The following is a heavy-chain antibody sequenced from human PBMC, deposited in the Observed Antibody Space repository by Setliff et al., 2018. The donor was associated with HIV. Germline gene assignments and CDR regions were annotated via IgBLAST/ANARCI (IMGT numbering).Heavy chain of an antibody. CDR3: ARASPFWFDP. Sequence: SVKVSCKASGFTFTNSAVQWVRQARGQRLEWIGWIVVGSGNTNYAQKFQERVTITRDMSTSRAYMELSGLRSDDTAVYYCARASPFWFDPWGQGTLVTVSS. CDR2: IVVGSGNT. J-gene: IGHJ5*02. CDR1: GFTFTNSA. D-gene: IGHD2-21*01. V-gene: IGHV1-58*01.